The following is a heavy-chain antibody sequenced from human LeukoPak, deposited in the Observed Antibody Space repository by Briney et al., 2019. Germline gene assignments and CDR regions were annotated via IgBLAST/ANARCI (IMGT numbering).Heavy chain of an antibody. Sequence: GGSLRLSCTASGFTFGGYAMSWFRQAPGKGLEWVGFIRSKAYGGTTEYAASVKGRFIISRDDSKSIAYLQMNSLKTEDTAVYYCTRGLCDSSSCQPPDYWGQGTLVTVSS. J-gene: IGHJ4*02. CDR3: TRGLCDSSSCQPPDY. CDR1: GFTFGGYA. V-gene: IGHV3-49*03. CDR2: IRSKAYGGTT. D-gene: IGHD6-13*01.